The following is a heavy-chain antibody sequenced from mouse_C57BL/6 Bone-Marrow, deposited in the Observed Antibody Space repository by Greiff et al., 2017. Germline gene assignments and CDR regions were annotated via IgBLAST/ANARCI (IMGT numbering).Heavy chain of an antibody. CDR1: GYSFTDYN. Sequence: VHVKQSGPELVKPGASVKISCKASGYSFTDYNMNWVKQSNGKSLEWIGVINPNYGTTSYNQKFKGKATLTVDKSSSTAYMQLNSLTSEDSAFYYCARGYDYDYAMDYWGQGTAVTVSS. J-gene: IGHJ4*01. D-gene: IGHD2-4*01. V-gene: IGHV1-39*01. CDR2: INPNYGTT. CDR3: ARGYDYDYAMDY.